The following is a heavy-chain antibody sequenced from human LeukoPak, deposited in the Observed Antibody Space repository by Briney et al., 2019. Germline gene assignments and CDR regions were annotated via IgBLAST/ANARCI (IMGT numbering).Heavy chain of an antibody. CDR2: IWYDGSNK. V-gene: IGHV3-33*01. Sequence: GGSLRLSCAASGFTFSSYGMHWVRQAPGKGLEWVAVIWYDGSNKYYADSVKGRFTISRDNSKNTLYLQMNSLRAEDTAVYYCARDLGRKSRQQLVHAYYYGMGVWGQGTTVTVSS. CDR1: GFTFSSYG. J-gene: IGHJ6*02. CDR3: ARDLGRKSRQQLVHAYYYGMGV. D-gene: IGHD6-13*01.